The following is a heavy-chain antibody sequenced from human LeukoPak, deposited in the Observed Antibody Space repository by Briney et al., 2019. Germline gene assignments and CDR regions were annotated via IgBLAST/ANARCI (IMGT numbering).Heavy chain of an antibody. CDR2: ISYDGSNK. J-gene: IGHJ4*02. CDR1: GFTFSSYG. Sequence: GGSLRLSCAASGFTFSSYGMHWVRQAPGKGLEWVAVISYDGSNKYYADSVKGRFTISRDNSKNTLYLQMNSLRAEDTTVYYCAKGPDSSGYYSLDYWGQGTLVTVSS. D-gene: IGHD3-22*01. V-gene: IGHV3-30*18. CDR3: AKGPDSSGYYSLDY.